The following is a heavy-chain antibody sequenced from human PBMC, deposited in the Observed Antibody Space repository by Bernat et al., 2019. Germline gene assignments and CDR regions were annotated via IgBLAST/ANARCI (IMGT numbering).Heavy chain of an antibody. V-gene: IGHV1-69*01. D-gene: IGHD4-17*01. CDR2: IIPIFGPA. Sequence: QVQLVQSGAEVKKPGSSVKVSCKASGGTFSSYAISWVRQAPGQGLEWMGGIIPIFGPANYAQKFQGRVTITADESTSTAYMELSSLRSEDTAMYYCARARDYGEYERGYYYYYMDVWGKGTTVTVSS. CDR3: ARARDYGEYERGYYYYYMDV. J-gene: IGHJ6*03. CDR1: GGTFSSYA.